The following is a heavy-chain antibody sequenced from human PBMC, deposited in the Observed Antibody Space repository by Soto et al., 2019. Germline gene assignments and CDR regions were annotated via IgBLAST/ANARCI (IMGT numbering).Heavy chain of an antibody. CDR3: ARDRSYSLDV. CDR2: INSDGSSS. Sequence: GGSLRLSCAVSGSTFSNDWMHWVRQAPGKGLVWVSHINSDGSSSNYADFVKGRFTIARDNAKNTVYLQMNSLRAEDTAVYYCARDRSYSLDVWGQGTTVTV. J-gene: IGHJ6*02. V-gene: IGHV3-74*01. CDR1: GSTFSNDW.